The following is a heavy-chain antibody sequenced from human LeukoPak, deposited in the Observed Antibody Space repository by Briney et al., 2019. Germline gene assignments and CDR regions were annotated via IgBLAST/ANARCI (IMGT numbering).Heavy chain of an antibody. CDR2: ISGSGVST. J-gene: IGHJ4*02. D-gene: IGHD3-22*01. CDR3: AKDLFVTDYYDSSGYYFDY. CDR1: GFTFSSYA. V-gene: IGHV3-23*01. Sequence: GGSLRLSCAASGFTFSSYAMSWVRQAPGKGLEWVSAISGSGVSTYYADSVKGRFTISRDNSKKTLYLQMNSLRAEDTAVYYCAKDLFVTDYYDSSGYYFDYWGQGTLVTVSS.